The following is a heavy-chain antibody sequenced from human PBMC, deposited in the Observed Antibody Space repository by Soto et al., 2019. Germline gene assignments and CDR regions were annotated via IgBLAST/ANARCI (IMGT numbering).Heavy chain of an antibody. Sequence: PSETLSLTCTVSGGSITSGGYHWSWIRQYPGKGLEWIGYISYSGSTYYNPSLKSRITISVDTSKNQFSLKLSSVTAADTAVYYCAREPGFWSGYSGNWFDPWGQGTLVTVSS. CDR1: GGSITSGGYH. CDR2: ISYSGST. CDR3: AREPGFWSGYSGNWFDP. D-gene: IGHD3-3*01. V-gene: IGHV4-31*03. J-gene: IGHJ5*02.